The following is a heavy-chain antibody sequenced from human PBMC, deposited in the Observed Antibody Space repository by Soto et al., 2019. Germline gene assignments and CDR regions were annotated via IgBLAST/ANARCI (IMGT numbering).Heavy chain of an antibody. CDR2: IYYDGNT. D-gene: IGHD6-6*01. CDR1: GHSITNSSHY. CDR3: ARSSIEPRGFRYPFES. J-gene: IGHJ4*02. V-gene: IGHV4-39*01. Sequence: PSGTLSRTCTISGHSITNSSHYWRWIRHPPGKGLECIANIYYDGNTYYNPSLTIRVATSLDTSKNQFSLRLNSVPAADTALPPGARSSIEPRGFRYPFESWGQG.